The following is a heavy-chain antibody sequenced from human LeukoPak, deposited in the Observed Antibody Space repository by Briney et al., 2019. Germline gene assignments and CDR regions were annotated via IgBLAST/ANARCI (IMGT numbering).Heavy chain of an antibody. J-gene: IGHJ4*02. CDR1: GFTFSSYS. CDR3: AVRYCSSTSCSLF. V-gene: IGHV3-21*01. D-gene: IGHD2-2*01. CDR2: ISSSSSYI. Sequence: GGSLRLSCAASGFTFSSYSMNWVRQAPGKGLEWVSSISSSSSYIYYADSVKGRFTISRDNAKNSLYLQMNSLRAEDTAVYCCAVRYCSSTSCSLFWGQGTLVTVSS.